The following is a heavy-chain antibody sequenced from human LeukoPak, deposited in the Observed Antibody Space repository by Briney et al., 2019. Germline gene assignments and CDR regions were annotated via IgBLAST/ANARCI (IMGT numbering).Heavy chain of an antibody. D-gene: IGHD1-26*01. CDR2: INPSGGST. V-gene: IGHV1-46*01. Sequence: ASVKVSCKASAYTFTSYYMHWVRQAPGQGLEWMGIINPSGGSTSYAQKFQGRVTMTRDMSTTTDYMELSSLRSDDTAVYYCARDNSVGDVAWWFDPWGQGTLVTVSS. CDR1: AYTFTSYY. CDR3: ARDNSVGDVAWWFDP. J-gene: IGHJ5*02.